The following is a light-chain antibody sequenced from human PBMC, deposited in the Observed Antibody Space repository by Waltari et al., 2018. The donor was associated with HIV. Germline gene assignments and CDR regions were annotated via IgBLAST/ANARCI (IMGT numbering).Light chain of an antibody. CDR1: QNINTF. V-gene: IGKV3-11*01. Sequence: EIVLTQSPVTLSLSPGERATLSCRASQNINTFLAWYQHIPGQAPRLLIYDVSNRATGIPARFSGSGSGTDFTLTISSLEPEEFAVYYCQQRSNWPLTFGGGTKVEMK. CDR2: DVS. CDR3: QQRSNWPLT. J-gene: IGKJ4*01.